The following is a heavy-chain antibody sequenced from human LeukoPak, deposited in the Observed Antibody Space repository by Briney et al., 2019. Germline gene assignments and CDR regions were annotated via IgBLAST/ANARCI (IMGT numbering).Heavy chain of an antibody. V-gene: IGHV1-18*01. J-gene: IGHJ5*02. CDR2: VSGYNGNT. D-gene: IGHD5-12*01. CDR1: GYTFTSYG. CDR3: VLGATVHH. Sequence: ASVKVSCKASGYTFTSYGISWVRQAPGQGPEWMGWVSGYNGNTNYAQKFQGRVTMTTDTSTSTAYMELRSLRSDDTAVYYCVLGATVHHWGQGTLVTVSS.